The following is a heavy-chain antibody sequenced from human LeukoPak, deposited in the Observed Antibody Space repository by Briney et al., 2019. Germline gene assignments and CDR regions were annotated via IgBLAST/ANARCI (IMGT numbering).Heavy chain of an antibody. Sequence: GASVKVSCKASGYTFTTYGFSWMRQAPGQGLEWMGWINPYNGDTNYAQKFQGRVTMTTDTSTSTAYMELRSLRSDDTAVYYCARGLSDSGDYWGQGTLVTVSS. CDR2: INPYNGDT. V-gene: IGHV1-18*01. CDR3: ARGLSDSGDY. J-gene: IGHJ4*02. D-gene: IGHD1-26*01. CDR1: GYTFTTYG.